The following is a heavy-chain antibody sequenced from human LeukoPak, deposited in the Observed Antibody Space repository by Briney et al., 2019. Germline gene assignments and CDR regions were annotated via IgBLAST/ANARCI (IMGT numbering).Heavy chain of an antibody. CDR3: ARLDSSGYYYFDY. D-gene: IGHD3-22*01. CDR2: IYYSGST. Sequence: PSETLSLTCTVSGGSISSYYWSWIRQPPGKGLEWIGYIYYSGSTNYNPSLKSRVTMSVDTSKNQFSLKLSSVTAADTAVYYCARLDSSGYYYFDYWGQGTLVTVSS. V-gene: IGHV4-59*01. CDR1: GGSISSYY. J-gene: IGHJ4*02.